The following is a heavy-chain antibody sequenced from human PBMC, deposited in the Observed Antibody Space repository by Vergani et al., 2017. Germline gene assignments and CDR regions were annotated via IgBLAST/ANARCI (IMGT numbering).Heavy chain of an antibody. CDR2: ISGSGGST. CDR1: GFTFSSYA. V-gene: IGHV3-23*01. D-gene: IGHD4-17*01. J-gene: IGHJ4*02. CDR3: AKDPRDYGDYEIDY. Sequence: EVQLLESGGGLVQPGGSLRLSCAASGFTFSSYAMSWVRQAPGKGLEWDSAISGSGGSTYYADSVKGRFTISRDNSKNTLYLQMNSLRAEDTAVYYCAKDPRDYGDYEIDYWGQGTLVTVSS.